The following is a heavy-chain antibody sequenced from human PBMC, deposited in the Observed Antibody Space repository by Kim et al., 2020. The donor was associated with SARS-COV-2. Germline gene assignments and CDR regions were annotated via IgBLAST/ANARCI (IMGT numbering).Heavy chain of an antibody. D-gene: IGHD3-9*01. J-gene: IGHJ4*02. CDR3: ARGVRTISNYDY. Sequence: GYAQKFQGRVTMTMGPSITTAYMELSSLRSEDTAVYYCARGVRTISNYDYWGQGTLVTVSS. V-gene: IGHV1-8*01.